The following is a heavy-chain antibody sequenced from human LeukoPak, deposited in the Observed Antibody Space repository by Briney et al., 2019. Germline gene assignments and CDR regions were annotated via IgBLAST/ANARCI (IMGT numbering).Heavy chain of an antibody. D-gene: IGHD1-26*01. CDR3: ARDYSGSYYYGMDV. CDR2: ISTSGATI. Sequence: GGSLRLSCAASGFTFSSYTMNWVRQAPGKGLEWVSCISTSGATIYYADTVKGRFTISRDNAKNSLYLQMNSLRDEDTAVYYCARDYSGSYYYGMDVWGQGTTVTVSS. J-gene: IGHJ6*02. V-gene: IGHV3-48*02. CDR1: GFTFSSYT.